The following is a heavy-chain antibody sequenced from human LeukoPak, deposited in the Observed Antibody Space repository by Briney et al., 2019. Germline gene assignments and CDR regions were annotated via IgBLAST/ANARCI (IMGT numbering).Heavy chain of an antibody. V-gene: IGHV6-1*01. CDR1: GDRVSSNSVT. D-gene: IGHD6-19*01. CDR2: TYYRSKWYN. CDR3: ARDGGYRFDY. J-gene: IGHJ4*02. Sequence: SQTLSLTCAISGDRVSSNSVTWHWIRQSPSRGLEWLGRTYYRSKWYNDYAVSVKSRITINPNTSKNQFSLQLNSVTPEDTAVYYCARDGGYRFDYWGQGSLVTVSS.